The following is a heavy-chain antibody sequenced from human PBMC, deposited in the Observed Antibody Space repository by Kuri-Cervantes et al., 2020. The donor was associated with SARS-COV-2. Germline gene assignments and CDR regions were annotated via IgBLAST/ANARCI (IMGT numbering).Heavy chain of an antibody. CDR3: ARLNTHYYYGMDV. Sequence: SETLSLTCSVSGGFIGSYYWGWIRQPPGKGLEWIGSIYHSGSTYYNPSLKSRVTISVDTSKNQFSLRLNSVTAADTAVYFCARLNTHYYYGMDVWGQGTTVTVSS. CDR1: GGFIGSYY. J-gene: IGHJ6*02. CDR2: IYHSGST. V-gene: IGHV4-38-2*02.